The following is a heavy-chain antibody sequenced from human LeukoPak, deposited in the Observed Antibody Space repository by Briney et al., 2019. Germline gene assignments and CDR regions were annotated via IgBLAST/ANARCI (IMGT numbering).Heavy chain of an antibody. V-gene: IGHV3-23*01. D-gene: IGHD5-24*01. CDR1: GFTFSSHG. CDR3: AKDDAWLQYGN. CDR2: ISPNGVIT. Sequence: GGSLRLSCAASGFTFSSHGMNWVRQASGKGLEWVSGISPNGVITYYADSVKGRFTISRDNSKGTVYLQMNSLRPEDTAVYYCAKDDAWLQYGNWGRGTLVTVSS. J-gene: IGHJ4*02.